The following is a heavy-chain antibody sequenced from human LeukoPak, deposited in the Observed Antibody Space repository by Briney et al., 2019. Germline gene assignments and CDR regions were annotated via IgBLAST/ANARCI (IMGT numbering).Heavy chain of an antibody. CDR1: GFTFIHHG. CDR2: IGGSGTTI. CDR3: ARSFYDSSSLDS. Sequence: GESLRLSCGASGFTFIHHGMNWVRQAPGKGLEWISHIGGSGTTIYYADSVKGRFTISRDNAENSPYLQMTSLRDDDTAFYYCARSFYDSSSLDSWGQGTLVTVSS. D-gene: IGHD3-22*01. V-gene: IGHV3-48*02. J-gene: IGHJ4*02.